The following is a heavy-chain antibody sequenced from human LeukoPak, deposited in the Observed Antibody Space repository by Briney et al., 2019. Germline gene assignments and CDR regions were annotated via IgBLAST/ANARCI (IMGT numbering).Heavy chain of an antibody. CDR2: INQDGSEK. Sequence: PGGSLRLSCAASGFTFSSYWMSWVRQAPGKGLEWVANINQDGSEKYYVDSVKGRFTISRDNAKTSLYLQMNSLRAEDTAVYYRARASASYSAYDDYWGQGTLVAVSS. CDR3: ARASASYSAYDDY. J-gene: IGHJ4*02. V-gene: IGHV3-7*01. CDR1: GFTFSSYW. D-gene: IGHD5-12*01.